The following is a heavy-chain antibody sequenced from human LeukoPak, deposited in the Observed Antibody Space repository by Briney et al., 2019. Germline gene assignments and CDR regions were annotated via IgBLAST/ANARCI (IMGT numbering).Heavy chain of an antibody. CDR1: GRSISRYY. Sequence: SETLSLTCSVSGRSISRYYGSWIRQPGGEGLEGIGRIYTSGSTNFNPSLKRLVTMSVDTSKNQFSLKLSSVTAADTAVYYCARDATVPPPASFDIWGQGTMVTVSS. CDR2: IYTSGST. D-gene: IGHD4-17*01. V-gene: IGHV4-4*07. J-gene: IGHJ3*02. CDR3: ARDATVPPPASFDI.